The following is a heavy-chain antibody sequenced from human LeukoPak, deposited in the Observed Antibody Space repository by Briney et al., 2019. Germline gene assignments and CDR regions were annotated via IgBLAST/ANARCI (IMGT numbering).Heavy chain of an antibody. V-gene: IGHV4-59*08. CDR2: IYYSGST. Sequence: KASETLSLTCTVPGGSISSYYWSWIRQPPGKGLEWIGYIYYSGSTNYNPSLKSRVTISVDTSKNQFSLKLSSVTAADTAVYYCARHPYSSSPYFDYWGQGTLVTVSS. D-gene: IGHD6-6*01. CDR1: GGSISSYY. J-gene: IGHJ4*02. CDR3: ARHPYSSSPYFDY.